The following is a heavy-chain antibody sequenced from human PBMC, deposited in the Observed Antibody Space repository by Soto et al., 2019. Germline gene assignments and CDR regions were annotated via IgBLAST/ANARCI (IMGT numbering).Heavy chain of an antibody. CDR3: AKDKSYYGSGPFDP. CDR1: GFTFSSYA. J-gene: IGHJ5*02. Sequence: PGGSLRLSCAASGFTFSSYAMSWVRQAPGKGLEWVSAISGSGGSTYYADSVKGRFTISRDNSKNTLYLQMNSLRAEDTAVFYCAKDKSYYGSGPFDPWGQGTLVTVSS. D-gene: IGHD3-10*01. V-gene: IGHV3-23*01. CDR2: ISGSGGST.